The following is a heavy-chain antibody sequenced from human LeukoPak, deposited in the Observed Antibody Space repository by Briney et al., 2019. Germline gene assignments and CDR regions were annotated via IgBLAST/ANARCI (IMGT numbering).Heavy chain of an antibody. CDR3: VPPGLHTAMIEGFDY. CDR1: GFTFSSYG. J-gene: IGHJ4*02. Sequence: GGSLRLSCAASGFTFSSYGMHWVRQAPGKGLEWVAVISHDGSKESYADSVKGRFTISRDNSKNTLYLQMNSLRPEDTAVYYCVPPGLHTAMIEGFDYWGQGTRVTVSS. D-gene: IGHD5-18*01. V-gene: IGHV3-30*03. CDR2: ISHDGSKE.